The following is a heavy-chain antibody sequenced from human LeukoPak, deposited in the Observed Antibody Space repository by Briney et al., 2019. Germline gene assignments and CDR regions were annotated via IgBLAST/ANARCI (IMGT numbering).Heavy chain of an antibody. V-gene: IGHV4-34*01. CDR1: GGSFSGYY. Sequence: PSETLSFTCAVYGGSFSGYYWSWIRQPPGKGLEWIGEINHSGSTNYNPSLKSRVTISVDTSKNQFSLKLSSVTAVDTAVYYCARRLPAALDYWGQGTLVTVSS. J-gene: IGHJ4*02. CDR3: ARRLPAALDY. CDR2: INHSGST. D-gene: IGHD2-2*01.